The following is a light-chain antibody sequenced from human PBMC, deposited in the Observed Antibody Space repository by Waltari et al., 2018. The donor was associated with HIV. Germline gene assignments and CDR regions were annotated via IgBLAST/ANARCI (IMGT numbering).Light chain of an antibody. Sequence: QSVLTQPPSASGPPGQSVTMPCSGGSFHVGSTTVNWYQQLPGTAPKLPIYNNNQRPSGVPDRFSGSKSGTSASLAISGLQSEDEADYYCVAWDDSLNGPVFGGGTKLTVL. CDR3: VAWDDSLNGPV. CDR2: NNN. CDR1: SFHVGSTT. V-gene: IGLV1-44*01. J-gene: IGLJ2*01.